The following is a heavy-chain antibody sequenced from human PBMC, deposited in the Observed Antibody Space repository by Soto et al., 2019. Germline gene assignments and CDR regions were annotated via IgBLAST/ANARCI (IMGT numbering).Heavy chain of an antibody. CDR1: GFSLSTSGVG. J-gene: IGHJ4*02. CDR2: IYWDDDK. Sequence: QITLKESGPTLVKPTQTLTLTCTFSGFSLSTSGVGVGWIRQPPGKALEWLALIYWDDDKRYSPSLKSRHTITNDTSKNLVVLTMTNMDPVDTATYYCAHVYGGYDNFDYWGQGTLVTVSS. CDR3: AHVYGGYDNFDY. D-gene: IGHD4-17*01. V-gene: IGHV2-5*02.